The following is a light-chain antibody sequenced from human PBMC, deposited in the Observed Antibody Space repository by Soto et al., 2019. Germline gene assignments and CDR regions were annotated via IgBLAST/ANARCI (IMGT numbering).Light chain of an antibody. Sequence: EIVMTQSPATLSVSPGERATLSCRASQSVSSKLVWYQQKPGQAPRLLIYGASTRATGIPARFSGSGSGTEFTLTISSLQSEDFAVYYCQQYNNWPPYTFGQGTKQEIE. J-gene: IGKJ2*01. CDR3: QQYNNWPPYT. CDR2: GAS. V-gene: IGKV3-15*01. CDR1: QSVSSK.